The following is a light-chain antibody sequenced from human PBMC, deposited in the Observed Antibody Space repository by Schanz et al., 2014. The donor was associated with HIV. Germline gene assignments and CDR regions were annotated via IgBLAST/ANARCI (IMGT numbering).Light chain of an antibody. CDR2: RAS. CDR1: QSLDRW. V-gene: IGKV1-5*03. J-gene: IGKJ1*01. Sequence: DIQMTQSPSTLSASVGDRVTITCRAGQSLDRWLAWYQQKPGKAPKLLIYRASYLESGVPSRFSGSGSGTEFTLTISSLQPDDFATYYCQQSYSTLGTFGQGTKVEIK. CDR3: QQSYSTLGT.